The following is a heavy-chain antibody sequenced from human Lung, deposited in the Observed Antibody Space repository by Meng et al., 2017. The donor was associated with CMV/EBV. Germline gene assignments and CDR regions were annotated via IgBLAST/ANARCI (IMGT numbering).Heavy chain of an antibody. CDR1: GYTFTAHY. CDR3: ARDNNWGPDY. J-gene: IGHJ4*02. V-gene: IGHV1-2*02. D-gene: IGHD7-27*01. CDR2: IHPHRGDT. Sequence: SXXVSCKASGYTFTAHYFHWVRQAPGQGLEWMGWIHPHRGDTNYAQQFQGRVTLTRDTSINTGYMELTRLTSDDTAVYYCARDNNWGPDYWGQGTLVTVSS.